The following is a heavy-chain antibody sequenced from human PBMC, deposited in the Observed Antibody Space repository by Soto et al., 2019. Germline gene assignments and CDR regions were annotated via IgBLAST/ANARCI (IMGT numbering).Heavy chain of an antibody. V-gene: IGHV1-18*04. D-gene: IGHD6-13*01. J-gene: IGHJ4*02. CDR2: ISPYTGNT. CDR1: GYTFTSHG. Sequence: GASVKVSCKASGYTFTSHGISWVRQAPGQGLEWMGWISPYTGNTNYAQNLQGRVTMTTDTSTNTAYMELRSLRSDDTAVYYCARDRTGAGTVHYWGQGTMATVYS. CDR3: ARDRTGAGTVHY.